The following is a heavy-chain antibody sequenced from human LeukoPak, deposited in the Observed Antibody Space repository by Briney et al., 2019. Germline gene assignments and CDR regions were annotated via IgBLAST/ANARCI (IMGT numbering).Heavy chain of an antibody. V-gene: IGHV3-48*04. CDR2: ISFSVNTK. J-gene: IGHJ5*02. Sequence: GGSLRLSCAASGFTFSDYSMNWVRQAPGKGLEWVSYISFSVNTKYYGDSVKGRFTISRDNAKNSLYLQINSLRAEDTAVYYCSKGYGQRLVNNWFDPWGQGTLVTVAS. D-gene: IGHD6-13*01. CDR3: SKGYGQRLVNNWFDP. CDR1: GFTFSDYS.